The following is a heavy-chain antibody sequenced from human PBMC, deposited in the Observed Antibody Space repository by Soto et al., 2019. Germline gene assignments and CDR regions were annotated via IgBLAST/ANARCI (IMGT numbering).Heavy chain of an antibody. D-gene: IGHD3-22*01. CDR2: ISSSGSTI. CDR1: GFTFSSYE. V-gene: IGHV3-48*03. Sequence: SLRLSCAASGFTFSSYEMNWVRQAPGKGLEWVSYISSSGSTIYYADSVKGRFTISRDNAKNSLYLQMNSLRAEDTAVYYCARGSFYYYDSSGYYYGPKLDYWGQGTLVTVSS. J-gene: IGHJ4*02. CDR3: ARGSFYYYDSSGYYYGPKLDY.